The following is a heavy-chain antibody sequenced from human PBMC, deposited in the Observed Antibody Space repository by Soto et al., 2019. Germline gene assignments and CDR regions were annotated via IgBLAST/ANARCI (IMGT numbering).Heavy chain of an antibody. CDR1: GFTFSSYA. V-gene: IGHV3-30-3*01. CDR3: ARDKSTHSTLNWYFDR. J-gene: IGHJ2*01. CDR2: IAYDGSNK. Sequence: QVQLVESGGGVVQPGRSLRLSCAASGFTFSSYAMHWVRQAPGKGLEWVAVIAYDGSNKYYADSVKGRFTISRDNSKNTLYLQMNSLRAEDTAVYYCARDKSTHSTLNWYFDRWGRGTLVTVSS. D-gene: IGHD6-13*01.